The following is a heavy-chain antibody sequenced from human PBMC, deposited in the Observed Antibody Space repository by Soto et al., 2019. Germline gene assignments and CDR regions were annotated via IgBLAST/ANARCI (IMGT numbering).Heavy chain of an antibody. D-gene: IGHD6-6*01. Sequence: GGSLRLSCAASGFTFSSYFMTWVRQTPEKGLEWVSAIGGSGSNTYYADSVKGRFTISRDNSKNTLYLEMNSLRAEDTAVYYCARGYSSSSVTTGYWGQGTLVTVSS. J-gene: IGHJ4*02. CDR3: ARGYSSSSVTTGY. CDR2: IGGSGSNT. CDR1: GFTFSSYF. V-gene: IGHV3-23*01.